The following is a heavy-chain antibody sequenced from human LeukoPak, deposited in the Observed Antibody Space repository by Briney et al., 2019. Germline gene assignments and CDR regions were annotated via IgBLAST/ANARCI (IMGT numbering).Heavy chain of an antibody. Sequence: SETLSLTCAVYGGSFSGYYWSWIRQPPGKGLEWIGEINHSGSTNYNPSLKSRVTISVDTSKNQFSLKLSSVTAADTAVYYCARGFNLDCSGGSCYFDYWGQGTLVTVSS. J-gene: IGHJ4*02. CDR3: ARGFNLDCSGGSCYFDY. V-gene: IGHV4-34*01. CDR2: INHSGST. D-gene: IGHD2-15*01. CDR1: GGSFSGYY.